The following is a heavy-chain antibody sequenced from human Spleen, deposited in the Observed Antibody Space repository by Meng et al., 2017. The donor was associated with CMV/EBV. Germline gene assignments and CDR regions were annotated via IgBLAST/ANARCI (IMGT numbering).Heavy chain of an antibody. CDR3: ARVIAVAGTAPFDF. CDR2: INPNTGVT. Sequence: KTSGYTCTGYYIHWVRQAPGQGLEWMGRINPNTGVTNYAQKFQGRVSMTRDTSISTAFMELSRLRSDDTAIYYCARVIAVAGTAPFDFWGQGTLVTVSS. V-gene: IGHV1-2*06. J-gene: IGHJ4*02. D-gene: IGHD6-19*01. CDR1: GYTCTGYY.